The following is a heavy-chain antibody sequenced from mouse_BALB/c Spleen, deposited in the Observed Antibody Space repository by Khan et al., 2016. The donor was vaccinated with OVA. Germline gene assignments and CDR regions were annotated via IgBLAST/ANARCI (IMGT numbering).Heavy chain of an antibody. CDR1: GDSITSGY. CDR2: IFYTGYT. Sequence: EVQLQESGPSLVKPSQTLSLTCSVTGDSITSGYWNWIRIFPGNKLEYMGYIFYTGYTYYNPSLTSRISITRHTSTNQYYLQFHSVTVEDTATYYCERWSYRYAFVYGGQGTMVTVSA. V-gene: IGHV3-8*02. CDR3: ERWSYRYAFVY. J-gene: IGHJ3*01. D-gene: IGHD2-12*01.